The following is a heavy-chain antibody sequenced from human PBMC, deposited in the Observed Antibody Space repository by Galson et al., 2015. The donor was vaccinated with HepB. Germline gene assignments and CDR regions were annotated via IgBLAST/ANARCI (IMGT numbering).Heavy chain of an antibody. Sequence: ETLSLTCTVSGGSISSSSYYWGWIRQPPGKGLEWIGCIYYSGSTYYNPSLKSRVTISVDTSKNQFSLKLSSVTAADTAVYYCARLDSHLNFDYWGQGTLVTVSS. J-gene: IGHJ4*02. CDR3: ARLDSHLNFDY. CDR1: GGSISSSSYY. CDR2: IYYSGST. V-gene: IGHV4-39*01.